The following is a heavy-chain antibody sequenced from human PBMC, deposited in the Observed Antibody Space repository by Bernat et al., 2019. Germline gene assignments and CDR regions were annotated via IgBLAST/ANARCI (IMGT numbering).Heavy chain of an antibody. CDR3: AIGPTVTDVCHYFGY. CDR2: ISYDGRIK. Sequence: QVQLVESGGGVVQPGRSLRLSCAASGFTFSTFGMHWVRQAPGKGLEWVTFISYDGRIKYYADSVKGRFTISRDNSQHKLYLQMNALRAEDTAVYYFAIGPTVTDVCHYFGYWGQGTLVTVSS. D-gene: IGHD4-11*01. CDR1: GFTFSTFG. V-gene: IGHV3-30*03. J-gene: IGHJ4*02.